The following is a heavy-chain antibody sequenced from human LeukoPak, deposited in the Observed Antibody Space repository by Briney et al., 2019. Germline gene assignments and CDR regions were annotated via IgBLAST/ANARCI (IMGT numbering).Heavy chain of an antibody. V-gene: IGHV3-9*01. CDR2: ISWNSGSI. D-gene: IGHD1-26*01. J-gene: IGHJ3*02. CDR1: GFTFDDYA. Sequence: GGSLRLSCAASGFTFDDYAMHWVRQAPGKGLEWVSGISWNSGSIGYADSVKGRFTISRDNAKNSLYLQMNSLRAEDTALYYCAKCRGGVGARGAFDIRGQGTMVTVSS. CDR3: AKCRGGVGARGAFDI.